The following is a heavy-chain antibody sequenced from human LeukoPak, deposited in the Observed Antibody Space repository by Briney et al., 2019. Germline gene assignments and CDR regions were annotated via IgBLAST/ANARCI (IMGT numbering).Heavy chain of an antibody. CDR3: AKRAAVSGAVGPFDY. Sequence: GGSLRLSCAVSGYPFSSFALSWVRQAPGKGLEWVSSISRSTETTLYADSVKDRFTISRDNSKNTGFLQMNNLRAEDTAIYYCAKRAAVSGAVGPFDYWGQGTLVTVSS. V-gene: IGHV3-23*01. CDR2: ISRSTETT. D-gene: IGHD6-19*01. J-gene: IGHJ4*02. CDR1: GYPFSSFA.